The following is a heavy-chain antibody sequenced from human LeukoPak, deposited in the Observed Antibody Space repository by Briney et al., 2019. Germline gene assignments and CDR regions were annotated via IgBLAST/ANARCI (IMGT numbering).Heavy chain of an antibody. D-gene: IGHD6-13*01. CDR3: ARVSSWYGDLDAFDI. Sequence: SETLSLTCAVYGGSFSGYYWSWIRQPPGKGLEWIGEINHSGSTNYNPSLKSRVTISVDTSKSQFSLKLSSVTAADTAVYYCARVSSWYGDLDAFDIWGQGTMVTVSS. CDR1: GGSFSGYY. CDR2: INHSGST. V-gene: IGHV4-34*01. J-gene: IGHJ3*02.